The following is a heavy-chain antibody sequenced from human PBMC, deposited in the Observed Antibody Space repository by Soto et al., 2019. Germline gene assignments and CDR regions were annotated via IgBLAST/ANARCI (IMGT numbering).Heavy chain of an antibody. D-gene: IGHD1-1*01. Sequence: ASVKVSCKVSGYTLTELSMHWVRQAPGKGLEWMGGFDPEDGETIYGQKFQGRVTMTEDTSTDTAYMELSSLRSEDTAVYYCATGSHNWNDGYYYYYGMDVWGQGTTVTVSS. V-gene: IGHV1-24*01. CDR1: GYTLTELS. CDR3: ATGSHNWNDGYYYYYGMDV. CDR2: FDPEDGET. J-gene: IGHJ6*02.